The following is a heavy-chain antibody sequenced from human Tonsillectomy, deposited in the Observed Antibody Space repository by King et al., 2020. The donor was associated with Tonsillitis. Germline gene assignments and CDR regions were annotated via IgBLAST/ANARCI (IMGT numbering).Heavy chain of an antibody. Sequence: VQLQESGPGLVKPSETLSLTCAVSDFSISGGYYWGWIRQPPGKGLEWIGSIYRSGTTYYNPSLKSRVTISIDTSMNQFSLHLRSVTAADTAVYYFARDNADYGDHEPAFDIWGQGTMVTVSS. D-gene: IGHD4-17*01. CDR1: DFSISGGYY. V-gene: IGHV4-38-2*02. CDR2: IYRSGTT. J-gene: IGHJ3*02. CDR3: ARDNADYGDHEPAFDI.